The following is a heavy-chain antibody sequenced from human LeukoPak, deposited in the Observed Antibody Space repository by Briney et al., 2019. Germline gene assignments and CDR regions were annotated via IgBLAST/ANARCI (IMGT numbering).Heavy chain of an antibody. CDR2: INHSGST. D-gene: IGHD1-1*01. CDR1: GGSFSGFY. Sequence: SETLSLTCAVYGGSFSGFYWSWIRQPPGKGLEWIGEINHSGSTNYNPSLKSRVTISVDKSKNQFSLKLSSVTAADTAVYYCAIRTIGMDVWGKGTTVTVSS. J-gene: IGHJ6*04. V-gene: IGHV4-34*01. CDR3: AIRTIGMDV.